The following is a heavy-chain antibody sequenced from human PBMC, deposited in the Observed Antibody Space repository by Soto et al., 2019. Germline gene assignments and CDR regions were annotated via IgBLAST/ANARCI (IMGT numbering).Heavy chain of an antibody. D-gene: IGHD6-19*01. CDR1: GFTFSSYW. CDR3: ASIAVADALDI. CDR2: IKQDGSEK. V-gene: IGHV3-7*01. Sequence: GGSLRLSCAASGFTFSSYWMSWVRQAPGKGLEWVANIKQDGSEKYYVDSVKGRFTISRDNAKNSLYLQMNSLRAEDTAVYYCASIAVADALDIWGQGTMVTVSS. J-gene: IGHJ3*02.